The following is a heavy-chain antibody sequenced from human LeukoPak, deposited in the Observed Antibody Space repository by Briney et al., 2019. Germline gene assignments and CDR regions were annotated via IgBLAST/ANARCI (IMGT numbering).Heavy chain of an antibody. Sequence: GGSLRLSCAASGFTFRSFEMIWVRQAPRKGLDWLSYISGPGTTIYYTDSVKGRFTISRDNAQNSLYLQMNSLRAEDTAVYYCAREEKAGTGYYYYGMDVWGLGTTVTVSS. J-gene: IGHJ6*02. CDR3: AREEKAGTGYYYYGMDV. V-gene: IGHV3-48*03. CDR1: GFTFRSFE. D-gene: IGHD6-19*01. CDR2: ISGPGTTI.